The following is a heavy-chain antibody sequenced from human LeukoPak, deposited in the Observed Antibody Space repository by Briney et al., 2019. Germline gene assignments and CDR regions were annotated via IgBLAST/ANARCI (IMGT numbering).Heavy chain of an antibody. CDR1: GFIFSSYA. D-gene: IGHD2-15*01. Sequence: GGSLRLSCAASGFIFSSYAMSWVRQAPGKGPEWVANIKGDGSKIYYVDSVKGRFTISRDNDKNSLYLQMNNLRAEDTAVYHCARDGSCFDFWGQGALDTVSS. J-gene: IGHJ4*02. V-gene: IGHV3-7*01. CDR2: IKGDGSKI. CDR3: ARDGSCFDF.